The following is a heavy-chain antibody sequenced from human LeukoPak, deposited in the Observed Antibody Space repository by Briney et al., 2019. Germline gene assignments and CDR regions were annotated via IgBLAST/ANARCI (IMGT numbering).Heavy chain of an antibody. CDR1: GFTFSSYA. Sequence: QSGGSLRLSCAASGFTFSSYAMSWVRQAPGKGLEGVSAISGGGDSTYYADSVQGRFTIPRDNSKNTLYLQMNSLRAEDTAVYYCAKHEGYSYGLEYFDYWGQGTLVTVSS. CDR3: AKHEGYSYGLEYFDY. V-gene: IGHV3-23*01. D-gene: IGHD5-18*01. J-gene: IGHJ4*02. CDR2: ISGGGDST.